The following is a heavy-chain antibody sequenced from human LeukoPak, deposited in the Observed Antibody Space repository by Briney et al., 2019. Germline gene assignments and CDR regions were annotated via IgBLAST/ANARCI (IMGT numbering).Heavy chain of an antibody. V-gene: IGHV3-30*04. CDR2: ISYNGGNK. Sequence: GGSLRLSCAASGFSFSHYAIHWVRQAPGKGLEWVSLISYNGGNKYYADSVKGRFTIDRDNAKNSLYLQMNSLRAEDMALYYCAKGSSSWYVGSIDYWGQGTLVTVSS. J-gene: IGHJ4*02. D-gene: IGHD6-13*01. CDR3: AKGSSSWYVGSIDY. CDR1: GFSFSHYA.